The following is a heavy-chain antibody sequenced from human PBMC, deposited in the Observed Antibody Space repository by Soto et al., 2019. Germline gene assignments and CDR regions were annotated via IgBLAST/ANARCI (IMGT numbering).Heavy chain of an antibody. CDR1: GGSFSGYY. J-gene: IGHJ5*02. V-gene: IGHV4-34*01. D-gene: IGHD6-6*01. CDR2: INHSGST. CDR3: ASSARLYSSSSSDWFDP. Sequence: SETLSLTCAVYGGSFSGYYWSWIRQPPGKGLEWIGEINHSGSTYYNPSLKSRVTISVDTSKNQFSLKLSSVTAADTAVYYCASSARLYSSSSSDWFDPWGQGTLVTVSS.